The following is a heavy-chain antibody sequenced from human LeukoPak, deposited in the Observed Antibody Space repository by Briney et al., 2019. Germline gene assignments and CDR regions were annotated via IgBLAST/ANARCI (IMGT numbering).Heavy chain of an antibody. CDR2: INWNGGSK. V-gene: IGHV3-20*04. Sequence: PGGSLRLSCAASGFTFDDYGMSWVRQAPGKGLEWVSGINWNGGSKDYADSVKGRFTISRDNAKNSLYLQMNSLRAEDTALYYCARESLLGYYMDVWGKGTTVTVSS. D-gene: IGHD1-26*01. CDR3: ARESLLGYYMDV. CDR1: GFTFDDYG. J-gene: IGHJ6*03.